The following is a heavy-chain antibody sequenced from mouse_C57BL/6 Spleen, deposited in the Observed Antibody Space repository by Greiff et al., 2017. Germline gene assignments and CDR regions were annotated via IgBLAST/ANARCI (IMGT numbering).Heavy chain of an antibody. J-gene: IGHJ4*01. CDR3: AREQLRIYYYAMDY. Sequence: QVHVQQPGAELVKPGASVKMSCKASGYTFTSYWITWVKQRPGPGLEWIGDIYPGSGGTNYNEKFKSKATLTVDTSSSTAYMQLSSLTSEDSAVYYCAREQLRIYYYAMDYWGQGTSVTVSS. V-gene: IGHV1-55*01. CDR2: IYPGSGGT. D-gene: IGHD3-2*02. CDR1: GYTFTSYW.